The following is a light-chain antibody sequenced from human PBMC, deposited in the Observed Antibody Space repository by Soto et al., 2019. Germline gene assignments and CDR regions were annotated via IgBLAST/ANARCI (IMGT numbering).Light chain of an antibody. CDR3: QQSYSTPRT. Sequence: DIQMTQSPSSLSASVGDRVTITCRASQSISSYLNWFQQKPGKAPKLLIYAASSLQSGVPSRFSGSGSGTGFTLTISSLQPEDFATYSCQQSYSTPRTFGQGTKVEIK. J-gene: IGKJ1*01. CDR2: AAS. V-gene: IGKV1-39*01. CDR1: QSISSY.